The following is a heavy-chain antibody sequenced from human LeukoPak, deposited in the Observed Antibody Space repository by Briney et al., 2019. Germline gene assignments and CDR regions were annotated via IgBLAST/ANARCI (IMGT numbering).Heavy chain of an antibody. V-gene: IGHV3-11*01. D-gene: IGHD1-1*01. J-gene: IGHJ6*03. CDR1: GFTFSDYY. CDR2: ISTSGSTV. Sequence: PGGSLRLSCAASGFTFSDYYMSWIRQAPGKGLEWVSYISTSGSTVYYADSVKGRFTISRDNAKNSLYLQMNSLRAEDTALYYCARGKYPDNDDYMDVWGKGTTVTVSS. CDR3: ARGKYPDNDDYMDV.